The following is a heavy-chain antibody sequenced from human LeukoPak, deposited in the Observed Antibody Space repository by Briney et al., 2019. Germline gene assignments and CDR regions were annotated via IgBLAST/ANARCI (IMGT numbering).Heavy chain of an antibody. Sequence: PGGSLRLSCAASGFTVSSNQMSWIRQPPGKGLEWIGFIYYNGSTNYNPSLKSRVTISVDTSKNRFSLKLSSVTAADTAVYYCARDRRYYHDTGGQFDYWGQGTLVTVSS. CDR1: GFTVSSNQ. D-gene: IGHD3-22*01. V-gene: IGHV4-59*02. CDR2: IYYNGST. J-gene: IGHJ4*02. CDR3: ARDRRYYHDTGGQFDY.